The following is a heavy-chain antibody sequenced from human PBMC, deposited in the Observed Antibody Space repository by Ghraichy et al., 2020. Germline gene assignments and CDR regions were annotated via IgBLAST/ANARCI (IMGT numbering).Heavy chain of an antibody. CDR3: ARAVRLDLDAFDI. J-gene: IGHJ3*02. D-gene: IGHD1-1*01. V-gene: IGHV4-59*01. CDR1: GGSISSYY. CDR2: IYYSGST. Sequence: SETLSLTCTVSGGSISSYYWSWIRQPPGKGLEWIGYIYYSGSTNYNPSLKSRVTISVDTSKNQFSLKLSSVTAADTAVYYCARAVRLDLDAFDIWGQGTMVTVSS.